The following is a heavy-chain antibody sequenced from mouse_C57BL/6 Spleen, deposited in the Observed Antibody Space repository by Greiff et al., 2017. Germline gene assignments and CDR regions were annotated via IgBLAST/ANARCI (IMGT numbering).Heavy chain of an antibody. Sequence: VQLQQSGAELAKPGASVNLSCKASGYTFTSYWMHWVKQRPGQGLEWIGYINPSSGYTKYNQKFKDKATVTADKSSSTAYMQLSSLTSEDSAVYYCARSLYYRGYFDVWGTGTTVTVSS. CDR3: ARSLYYRGYFDV. CDR1: GYTFTSYW. J-gene: IGHJ1*03. V-gene: IGHV1-7*01. D-gene: IGHD2-12*01. CDR2: INPSSGYT.